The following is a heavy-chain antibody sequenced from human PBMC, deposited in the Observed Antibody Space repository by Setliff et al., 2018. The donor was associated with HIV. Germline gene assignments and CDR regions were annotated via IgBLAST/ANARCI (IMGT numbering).Heavy chain of an antibody. V-gene: IGHV1-2*02. Sequence: RASVKVSCKASGYSFTDYYMHWVRQAPGQGLEWMGWINPNRGGTNYALKFQGRVTMTRDTSISTAYMELSRLRSDDTAVYYCSRDGGGPGDYYYYYMDVWAKGTTVTVSS. CDR1: GYSFTDYY. CDR2: INPNRGGT. CDR3: SRDGGGPGDYYYYYMDV. J-gene: IGHJ6*03. D-gene: IGHD3-16*01.